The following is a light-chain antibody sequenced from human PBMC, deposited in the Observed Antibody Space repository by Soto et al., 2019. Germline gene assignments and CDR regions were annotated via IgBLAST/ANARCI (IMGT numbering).Light chain of an antibody. CDR2: GDT. CDR3: SSYASRSTRV. Sequence: QSALTQPASVSGSPGQSITISCTGTSSDVGNYNLVSWYQQHPGKAPKLIIYGDTERPSGVSIRLSGSKSGNTASLTISGLRAEDEADYHCSSYASRSTRVFGGGTKVTVL. V-gene: IGLV2-23*01. J-gene: IGLJ3*02. CDR1: SSDVGNYNL.